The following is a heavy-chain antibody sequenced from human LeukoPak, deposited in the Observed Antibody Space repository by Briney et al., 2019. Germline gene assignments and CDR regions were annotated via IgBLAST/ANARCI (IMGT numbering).Heavy chain of an antibody. D-gene: IGHD3-22*01. J-gene: IGHJ4*02. CDR2: ISSSGSTI. V-gene: IGHV3-11*04. Sequence: PGGSLRLSCAASGFTFSDYYMSWIRQAPGKGLEWVSYISSSGSTIYYADSVKGRFTISRDNSKNSLYLQMNSLRAEDTAVYYCARDEYYYDSSTGFDCWGQGTLVTVSS. CDR1: GFTFSDYY. CDR3: ARDEYYYDSSTGFDC.